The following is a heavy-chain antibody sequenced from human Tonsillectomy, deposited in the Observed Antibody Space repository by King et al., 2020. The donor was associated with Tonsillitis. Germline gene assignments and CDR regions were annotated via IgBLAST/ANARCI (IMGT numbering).Heavy chain of an antibody. CDR2: IYHSGST. CDR1: GGSISSGGYS. Sequence: QLQESGSGLVKPSQTLSLTCAVSGGSISSGGYSWNWIRQPPGKGLEWMGNIYHSGSTYYNPSLKSRVTISLDRSTNQFSLKVSSVTAADTAVYYCARSYVYYYSMDVWGQGTTVTVSS. J-gene: IGHJ6*02. CDR3: ARSYVYYYSMDV. D-gene: IGHD1-26*01. V-gene: IGHV4-30-2*01.